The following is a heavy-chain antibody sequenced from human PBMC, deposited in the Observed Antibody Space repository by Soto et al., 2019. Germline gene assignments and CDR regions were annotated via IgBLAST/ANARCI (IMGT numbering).Heavy chain of an antibody. Sequence: PSETLSLTCTVSGGSISSSSYYWSWIRQPPGKGLEWIGSIYYSGSTYYNPSLKSRVTISVDTSKNQFSLKLSSVTAADTAVYYCARPMAPQGSGSYEDPWGQGTLVTVSS. D-gene: IGHD3-10*01. CDR3: ARPMAPQGSGSYEDP. CDR2: IYYSGST. J-gene: IGHJ5*02. V-gene: IGHV4-39*01. CDR1: GGSISSSSYY.